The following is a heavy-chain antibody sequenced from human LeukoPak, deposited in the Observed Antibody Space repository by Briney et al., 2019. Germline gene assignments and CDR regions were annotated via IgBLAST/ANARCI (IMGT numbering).Heavy chain of an antibody. V-gene: IGHV3-23*01. Sequence: GASLRLSCEASGFTFINYGMSWVRQAPGKGLEWVSGISGSGGNTYYADSVKGRFTISRDDSKNTLYLQMNSLRVEDTAVYYCAKGGWLEYWGQGTLVTVSS. CDR1: GFTFINYG. J-gene: IGHJ4*02. CDR2: ISGSGGNT. CDR3: AKGGWLEY. D-gene: IGHD5-24*01.